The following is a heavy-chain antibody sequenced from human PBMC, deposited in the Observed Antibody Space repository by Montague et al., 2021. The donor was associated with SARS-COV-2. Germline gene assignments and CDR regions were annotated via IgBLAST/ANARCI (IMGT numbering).Heavy chain of an antibody. D-gene: IGHD6-13*01. Sequence: SLRLSCAASGFTFSSDAMHCVRQAPDKGLEWVAVISYDGSNKYYVDSVKGRFTISRDNSKNTLYLQMNSLRAEDTAVYYCARAQQLVLSWAGKGFDYWGQGTLVTVSS. CDR3: ARAQQLVLSWAGKGFDY. V-gene: IGHV3-30*04. CDR2: ISYDGSNK. J-gene: IGHJ4*02. CDR1: GFTFSSDA.